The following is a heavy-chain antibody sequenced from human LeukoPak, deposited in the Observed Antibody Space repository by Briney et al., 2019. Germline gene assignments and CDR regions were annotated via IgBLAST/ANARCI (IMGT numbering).Heavy chain of an antibody. CDR1: GFTFSNYW. CDR2: IKQDGGEK. CDR3: VRGRYCNSISCDYFDY. J-gene: IGHJ4*02. Sequence: GGSLRLSCAASGFTFSNYWMNWVRQAPGKGLEWVANIKQDGGEKSYVDSVKGRFTISRDNAKNSLYLQMNSLRAEDTAVYYCVRGRYCNSISCDYFDYWGQGTLVTVSS. D-gene: IGHD2-2*01. V-gene: IGHV3-7*01.